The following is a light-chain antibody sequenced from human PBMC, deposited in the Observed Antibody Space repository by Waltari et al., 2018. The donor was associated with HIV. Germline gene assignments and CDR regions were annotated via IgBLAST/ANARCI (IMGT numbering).Light chain of an antibody. CDR3: MQTVQTPLT. Sequence: DIVMTQSPRSLPVTPGEPAFISCRSSQSLLHSNGYNYLDWYLQKPGQSPQLLIYLGSNRASGVPDRFSGSGSGTDFTLTISRVEAEDVGVYYCMQTVQTPLTFGGGTKVEI. CDR1: QSLLHSNGYNY. V-gene: IGKV2-28*01. CDR2: LGS. J-gene: IGKJ4*01.